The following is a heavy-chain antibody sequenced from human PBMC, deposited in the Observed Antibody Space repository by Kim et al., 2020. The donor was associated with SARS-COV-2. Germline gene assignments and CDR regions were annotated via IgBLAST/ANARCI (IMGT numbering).Heavy chain of an antibody. J-gene: IGHJ4*02. D-gene: IGHD3-10*01. CDR1: GFTFSSYA. V-gene: IGHV3-30*04. Sequence: GGSLRLSCAASGFTFSSYAMHWVRQAPGKGLEWVAVISYDGSNKYYADSVKGRFTISRDNSKNTLYLQMNSLRAEDTAMYYCAREDGVLWFGELLTGKKLFDYWGQGTLVTVSS. CDR2: ISYDGSNK. CDR3: AREDGVLWFGELLTGKKLFDY.